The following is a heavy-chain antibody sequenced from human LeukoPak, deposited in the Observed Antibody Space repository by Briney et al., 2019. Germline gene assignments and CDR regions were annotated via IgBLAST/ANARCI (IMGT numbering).Heavy chain of an antibody. D-gene: IGHD3-22*01. CDR1: GASTSSYY. Sequence: SETLSLTCTVSGASTSSYYWRWIRQPPGKGLEWIGDIYYRGSPNYNPSLKSRVTISIDASKNQFSLKLSSVTAADTAVYYCARDTLFYDSSAYYYFDYWGQGTLVTVSS. V-gene: IGHV4-59*01. CDR2: IYYRGSP. J-gene: IGHJ4*02. CDR3: ARDTLFYDSSAYYYFDY.